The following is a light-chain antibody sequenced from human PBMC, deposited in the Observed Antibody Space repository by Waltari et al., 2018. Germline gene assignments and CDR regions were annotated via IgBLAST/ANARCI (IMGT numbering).Light chain of an antibody. Sequence: DIQMTQSPSTLSASVGDRVTITCRASQSVRTYLAWYQQKPGKAPKLLIYKASTLETGVPSRFSGSGSETEFTLTIASLQPDDFGTYYCQQYNKYSWTFGQGTEVEIK. CDR1: QSVRTY. CDR3: QQYNKYSWT. V-gene: IGKV1-5*03. J-gene: IGKJ1*01. CDR2: KAS.